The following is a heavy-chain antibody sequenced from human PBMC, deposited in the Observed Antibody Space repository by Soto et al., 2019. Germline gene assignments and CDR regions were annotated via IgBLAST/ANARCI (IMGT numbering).Heavy chain of an antibody. J-gene: IGHJ4*02. D-gene: IGHD3-9*01. CDR1: GASLVRVNC. V-gene: IGHV4-4*03. CDR3: ARSITFDWLFFDN. CDR2: IYHSGST. Sequence: QFQGWAPELWKLPGPRLPPWAASGASLVRVNCWSWVGQPPGKGLEWIGEIYHSGSTNYNPSLKSRVTISVDKSKNQFSLNLSSLTAADTAVYYCARSITFDWLFFDNWGQGTLVTVSS.